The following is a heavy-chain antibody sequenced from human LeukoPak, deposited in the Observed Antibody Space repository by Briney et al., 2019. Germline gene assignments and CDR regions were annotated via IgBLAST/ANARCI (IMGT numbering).Heavy chain of an antibody. J-gene: IGHJ6*03. Sequence: GGSLRLSCAASGFTFSSYWMSWVRQAPGKGLEWVANIKQDGSEKYYVDSVKGRFTISRDNAKNSLYLQMNSLRAEDTAVYYCARGENRRVYYYYMDAWGKGTTVTVSS. CDR3: ARGENRRVYYYYMDA. D-gene: IGHD1-14*01. CDR2: IKQDGSEK. CDR1: GFTFSSYW. V-gene: IGHV3-7*03.